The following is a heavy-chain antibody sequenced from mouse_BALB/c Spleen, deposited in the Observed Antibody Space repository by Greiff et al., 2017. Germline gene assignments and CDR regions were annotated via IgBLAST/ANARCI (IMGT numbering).Heavy chain of an antibody. CDR3: ARGGGNYDSYAMDY. CDR2: IYPGDGDT. V-gene: IGHV1-80*01. J-gene: IGHJ4*01. D-gene: IGHD1-1*02. CDR1: GYAFSSYW. Sequence: QVQLQQSGAELVRPGSSVKISCKASGYAFSSYWMNWVKQRPGQGLEWIGQIYPGDGDTNYNGKFKGKATLTADKSSSTAYMQLSSLTSEDSAVYFCARGGGNYDSYAMDYWGQGTSVTVSS.